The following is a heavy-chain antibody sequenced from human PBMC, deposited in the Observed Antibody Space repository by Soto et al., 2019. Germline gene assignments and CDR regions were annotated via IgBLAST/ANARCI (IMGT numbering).Heavy chain of an antibody. D-gene: IGHD3-10*01. CDR3: AKELLEVPVAFDI. J-gene: IGHJ3*02. CDR1: GFTFSSYS. CDR2: ISSSSSTI. V-gene: IGHV3-48*01. Sequence: PXGSLILSCAASGFTFSSYSMNWVRQAPGKGLEWVSYISSSSSTIYYADSVKGRFTISRDNAKNSLYLQMNSLRAEDTAVYYCAKELLEVPVAFDIWGQGTMVTVSS.